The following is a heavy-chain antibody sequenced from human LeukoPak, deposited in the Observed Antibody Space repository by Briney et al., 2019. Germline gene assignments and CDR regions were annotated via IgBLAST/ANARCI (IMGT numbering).Heavy chain of an antibody. CDR1: GFTFSSYS. CDR3: ARQGSGSSYYYYTLPY. CDR2: ISSSSSYI. D-gene: IGHD1-26*01. V-gene: IGHV3-21*01. J-gene: IGHJ4*02. Sequence: GGSLRLSCAASGFTFSSYSMNWVRQAPGKGLEWVSSISSSSSYIYYADSVKGRFTISRDNAKNSLYLQMNSLRAEDTAVYYCARQGSGSSYYYYTLPYWGQGTLVTVSS.